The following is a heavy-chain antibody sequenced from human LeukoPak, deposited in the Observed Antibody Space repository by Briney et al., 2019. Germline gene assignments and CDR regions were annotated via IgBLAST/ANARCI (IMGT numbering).Heavy chain of an antibody. CDR1: GFTLGSHD. CDR3: VREARGYHYTYFDY. V-gene: IGHV3-13*01. J-gene: IGHJ4*02. D-gene: IGHD5-18*01. CDR2: IASGFQT. Sequence: GGSLRLSCTASGFTLGSHDMHWGRQTTGEGLEWVAAIASGFQTFYAGSVKGRFTVSREDAKNSLYLQMNSLRAGDTAVYYCVREARGYHYTYFDYWGQGTLVTVSS.